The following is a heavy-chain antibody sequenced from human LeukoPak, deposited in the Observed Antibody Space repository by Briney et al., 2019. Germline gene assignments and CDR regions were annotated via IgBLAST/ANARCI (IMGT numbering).Heavy chain of an antibody. V-gene: IGHV4-59*02. D-gene: IGHD3-3*01. CDR1: GGSVTDYY. CDR2: IYYTGT. Sequence: SETLSLTCTVSGGSVTDYYWSWIRQSPGKGLEWIGYIYYTGTSYNPSLKSRVTISADTSKNQFSLKLISVTAADTAVYYCARWSDHGFYYFDYWGQGTLVTVSS. CDR3: ARWSDHGFYYFDY. J-gene: IGHJ4*02.